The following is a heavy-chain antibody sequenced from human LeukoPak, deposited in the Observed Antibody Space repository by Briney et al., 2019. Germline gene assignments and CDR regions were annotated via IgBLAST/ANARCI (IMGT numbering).Heavy chain of an antibody. CDR3: ARGYCSSTSCYRHYYYMDV. V-gene: IGHV4-34*01. D-gene: IGHD2-2*01. J-gene: IGHJ6*03. CDR2: INHSGST. Sequence: KPSETLSLTCAVYGGSFSGYYWSWIRQPPGKGLGWMGEINHSGSTNYNPSLKSRVTISVDTSKNQFSLKLSSVTAADTAVYYCARGYCSSTSCYRHYYYMDVWGKGTTVTVSS. CDR1: GGSFSGYY.